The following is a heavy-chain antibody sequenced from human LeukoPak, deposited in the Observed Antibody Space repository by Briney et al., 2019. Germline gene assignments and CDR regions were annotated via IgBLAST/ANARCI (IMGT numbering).Heavy chain of an antibody. Sequence: GGSLRLSCAASGFTLSNAWMTWVRQAPGKGLEWVGRIKSKTDGGTTDYAAPVKGRFTISRDDSKNTLYLQMNSLKTEDTAVYYCTRIGGSGGLDHWGQGTLVTVSS. V-gene: IGHV3-15*01. CDR3: TRIGGSGGLDH. CDR1: GFTLSNAW. J-gene: IGHJ5*02. CDR2: IKSKTDGGTT. D-gene: IGHD3-10*01.